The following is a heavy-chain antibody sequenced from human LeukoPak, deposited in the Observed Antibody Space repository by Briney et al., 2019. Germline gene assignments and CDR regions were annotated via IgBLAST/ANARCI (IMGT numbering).Heavy chain of an antibody. D-gene: IGHD1-14*01. Sequence: GASVTVSCKASGYTFTDYYIHWVRQAPGQGREWMGWINPNSGGTNYTQKFQGRVTMTRDTSISTAYLELNRLTSDDTAVYYCARVLARYGNLDYWGQGILVTVSS. J-gene: IGHJ4*02. V-gene: IGHV1-2*02. CDR2: INPNSGGT. CDR1: GYTFTDYY. CDR3: ARVLARYGNLDY.